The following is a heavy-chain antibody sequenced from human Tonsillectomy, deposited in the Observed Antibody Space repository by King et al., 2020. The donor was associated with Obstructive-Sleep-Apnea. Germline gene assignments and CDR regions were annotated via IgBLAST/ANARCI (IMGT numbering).Heavy chain of an antibody. CDR1: GGSINSTSYY. CDR3: ARERHLERPYFDP. V-gene: IGHV4-39*07. J-gene: IGHJ4*02. D-gene: IGHD1-1*01. CDR2: VYYSGRT. Sequence: LQLQESGPGLVKPSETLSLTCSVSGGSINSTSYYWDWIRQPPGKGLEWIGSVYYSGRTNYNPSLKSRVTISVDTSKNQFSLKLTSVTAADTAVYFCARERHLERPYFDPWGQGALVTVSS.